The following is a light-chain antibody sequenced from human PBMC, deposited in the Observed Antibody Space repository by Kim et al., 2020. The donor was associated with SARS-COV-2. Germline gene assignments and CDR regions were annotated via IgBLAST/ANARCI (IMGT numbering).Light chain of an antibody. Sequence: APGKTARIPCGGDNIGSKSIHWYQQKPGQAPVVVITYDSDRPSGIPDRFSGANSGNTATLTISGVEAGDEADYYCQVWVGTSDPLVFGGGTQLTVL. CDR3: QVWVGTSDPLV. CDR2: YDS. J-gene: IGLJ3*02. V-gene: IGLV3-21*04. CDR1: NIGSKS.